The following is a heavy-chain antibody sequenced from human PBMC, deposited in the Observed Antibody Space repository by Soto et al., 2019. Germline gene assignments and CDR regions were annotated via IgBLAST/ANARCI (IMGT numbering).Heavy chain of an antibody. V-gene: IGHV1-69*13. CDR1: GGTFSSYA. CDR3: ARESVDSSGYYRLRKNWFDP. Sequence: GASVKVSCKASGGTFSSYAISWVRQAPGQGLEWMGGIIPIFGTANYAQKFQGRVTITADESTSTAYMELSSLRSEDTAVYYCARESVDSSGYYRLRKNWFDPWGQGTLVTVSS. CDR2: IIPIFGTA. D-gene: IGHD3-22*01. J-gene: IGHJ5*02.